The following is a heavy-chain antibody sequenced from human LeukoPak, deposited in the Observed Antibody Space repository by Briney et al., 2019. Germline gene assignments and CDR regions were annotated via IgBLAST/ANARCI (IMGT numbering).Heavy chain of an antibody. CDR3: ARHGHHGDYDF. Sequence: PSETLSLTCTVSGGSVSSGTYYWAWIRQPPWKGLEWIGSIYYSGSTYYNPSLKSRVTISVDTSKNQFSLKLSSVTAADTAMYHCARHGHHGDYDFWGQGTLVTVSS. J-gene: IGHJ4*02. V-gene: IGHV4-39*01. CDR1: GGSVSSGTYY. D-gene: IGHD4-17*01. CDR2: IYYSGST.